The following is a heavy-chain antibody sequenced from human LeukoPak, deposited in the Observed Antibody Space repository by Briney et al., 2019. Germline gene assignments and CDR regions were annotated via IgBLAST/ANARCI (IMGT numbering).Heavy chain of an antibody. CDR1: GYTFSGYG. D-gene: IGHD1-26*01. CDR2: ITGNNGNT. CDR3: ARDQRNSGSYRFEY. J-gene: IGHJ4*02. Sequence: ASVKVSCKTSGYTFSGYGISWVRQAPGQGLEWMGWITGNNGNTNYAPSLQGRVTMTTDTSTNTVYMELTSLKSDDTAVYYCARDQRNSGSYRFEYWGQGTLVTVSS. V-gene: IGHV1-18*01.